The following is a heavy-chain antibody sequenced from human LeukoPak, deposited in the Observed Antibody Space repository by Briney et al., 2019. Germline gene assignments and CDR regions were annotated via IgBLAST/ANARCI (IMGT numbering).Heavy chain of an antibody. D-gene: IGHD3-22*01. J-gene: IGHJ3*02. V-gene: IGHV4-59*08. CDR3: ASSPFYYDSSGYYYGAFDI. CDR1: GGPISSYY. CDR2: IYYSGST. Sequence: SETLSLTCTVSGGPISSYYWSWIRQPPGKGLEWIGYIYYSGSTNYNPSLKSRVTISVDTSKNQFSLKLSSVTAADTAVYYCASSPFYYDSSGYYYGAFDIWGQGTMVTVSS.